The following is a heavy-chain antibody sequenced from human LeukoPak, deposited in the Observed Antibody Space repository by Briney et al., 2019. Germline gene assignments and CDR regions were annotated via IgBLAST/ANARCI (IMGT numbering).Heavy chain of an antibody. CDR2: IWYDGSNK. J-gene: IGHJ6*03. Sequence: GRSLRLSCAASGFAFSSYGMHWVRQAPGKGLAGVAVIWYDGSNKYYADSVKGRFTISRDSSKNTLYLQMNSLRAEDTAVYYCARDKGKWSEYYYYMDVWGKGTTVTVSS. D-gene: IGHD1-26*01. CDR3: ARDKGKWSEYYYYMDV. V-gene: IGHV3-33*01. CDR1: GFAFSSYG.